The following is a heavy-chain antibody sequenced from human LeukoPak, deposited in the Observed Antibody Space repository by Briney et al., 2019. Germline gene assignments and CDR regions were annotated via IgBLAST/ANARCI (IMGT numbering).Heavy chain of an antibody. D-gene: IGHD2-15*01. CDR3: ARDVHCSGGSCYYYGMDV. CDR1: GYTVTSYY. CDR2: VNPSGGST. V-gene: IGHV1-46*01. Sequence: ASVKVSCKASGYTVTSYYMHWVRQAPGQGLEWMGIVNPSGGSTSYAQKFQGRVTMTRDTSTSTVYMELSSLRSEDTAVYYCARDVHCSGGSCYYYGMDVWGKGTTVTVSS. J-gene: IGHJ6*04.